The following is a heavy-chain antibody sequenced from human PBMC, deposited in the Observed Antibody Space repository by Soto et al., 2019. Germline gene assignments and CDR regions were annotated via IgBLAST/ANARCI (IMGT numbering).Heavy chain of an antibody. J-gene: IGHJ3*02. Sequence: PGGSLRLSCAASGFSFSSYAMGWVRQAPGKGPEWVSVISGKGDSTHYADFVKGRFTISRDNSKNTLYLQMSSLRAEDTAVYYCVKKFRSGGDDDLDIWGQGAIASVSS. D-gene: IGHD1-26*01. CDR2: ISGKGDST. V-gene: IGHV3-23*01. CDR1: GFSFSSYA. CDR3: VKKFRSGGDDDLDI.